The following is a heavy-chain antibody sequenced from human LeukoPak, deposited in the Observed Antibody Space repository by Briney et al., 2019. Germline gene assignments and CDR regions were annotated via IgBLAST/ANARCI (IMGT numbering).Heavy chain of an antibody. V-gene: IGHV1-69*13. Sequence: SVKVSCKASGGTFSSYAISWVRQAPGQGLEWMGGIIPIFGTANYAQKFQGRVTITADESTSTAYMELSSLSSEDTAVYYCARDGPAYCGGDCYEKMFDYWGQGTLVTVSS. CDR2: IIPIFGTA. CDR3: ARDGPAYCGGDCYEKMFDY. D-gene: IGHD2-21*01. CDR1: GGTFSSYA. J-gene: IGHJ4*02.